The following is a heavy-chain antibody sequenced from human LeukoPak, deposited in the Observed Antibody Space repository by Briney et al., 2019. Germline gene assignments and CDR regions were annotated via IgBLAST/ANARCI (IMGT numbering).Heavy chain of an antibody. J-gene: IGHJ6*03. CDR3: ARNLCGGDCYSADFYYMDV. CDR2: IYYSGST. D-gene: IGHD2-21*01. CDR1: GGSISSYY. Sequence: SETLSLTGTVSGGSISSYYWSWIRQPPGKGLEWIGNIYYSGSTNYNPSLKSRVTISVDTSKNQFSLKLSSVTAADTAVYYCARNLCGGDCYSADFYYMDVWGKGTTVTVSS. V-gene: IGHV4-59*13.